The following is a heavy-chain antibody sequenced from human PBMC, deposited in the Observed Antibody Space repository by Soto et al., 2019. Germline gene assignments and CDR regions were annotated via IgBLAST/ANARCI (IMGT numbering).Heavy chain of an antibody. V-gene: IGHV3-21*01. Sequence: EVQLVESGGGLVKPGGSLRLSCAASGFTFSSYSMNWVRQAPGKGLEWVSSISSSSSYIYYADSVKGRFTISRDNAKNSLYLQMNSLRAEDTAVYYCARDTQSCSSTSCYPYYYYYYMDVWGKGTTVTVSS. D-gene: IGHD2-2*01. CDR1: GFTFSSYS. CDR3: ARDTQSCSSTSCYPYYYYYYMDV. J-gene: IGHJ6*03. CDR2: ISSSSSYI.